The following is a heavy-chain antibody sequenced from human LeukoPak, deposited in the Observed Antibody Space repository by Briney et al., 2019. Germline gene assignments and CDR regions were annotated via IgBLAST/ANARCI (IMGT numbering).Heavy chain of an antibody. V-gene: IGHV3-53*01. Sequence: QPGGPLRLSCAASGFTVSSNYMSWVRQAPGKGLEWVSVIYTGGSTYYAGSVKGRFTISRDSSKNTLFLHMNTLRAEDTAIYYCAKDRTVGASYWYFDLWGRGTLVTVSS. CDR2: IYTGGST. J-gene: IGHJ2*01. CDR3: AKDRTVGASYWYFDL. CDR1: GFTVSSNY. D-gene: IGHD1-26*01.